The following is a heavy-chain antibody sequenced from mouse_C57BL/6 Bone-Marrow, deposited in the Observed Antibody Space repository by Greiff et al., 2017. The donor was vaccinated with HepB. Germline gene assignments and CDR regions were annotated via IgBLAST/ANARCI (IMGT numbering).Heavy chain of an antibody. D-gene: IGHD2-1*01. Sequence: VKLQQPGAELVRPGSSVKLSCKASGYTFTSYWMDWVKQRPGQGLEWIGNIYPSDSETHYNQKFKDKATLTVDKSSSTAYMQLSSLTSEDSAVYYCAVYYGKGGFAYWGQGTLVTVSA. CDR1: GYTFTSYW. CDR3: AVYYGKGGFAY. J-gene: IGHJ3*01. CDR2: IYPSDSET. V-gene: IGHV1-61*01.